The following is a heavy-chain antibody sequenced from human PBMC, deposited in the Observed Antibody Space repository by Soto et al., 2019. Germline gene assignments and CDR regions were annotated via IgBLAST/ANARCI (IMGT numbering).Heavy chain of an antibody. CDR3: ARHPGYYDILTGYTTYYFDY. D-gene: IGHD3-9*01. J-gene: IGHJ4*02. V-gene: IGHV4-59*08. CDR2: IYYRGNT. Sequence: SETLSLTCTVSGGSIGTYYWSWIRQPQGKGLEWIGYIYYRGNTDYNPSLKSRVTISLDTPKNQFSLKLSSVTAADTAVYYCARHPGYYDILTGYTTYYFDYWGQGILVT. CDR1: GGSIGTYY.